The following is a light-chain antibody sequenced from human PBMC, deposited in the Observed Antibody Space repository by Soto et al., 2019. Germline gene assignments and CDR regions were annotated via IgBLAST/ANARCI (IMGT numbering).Light chain of an antibody. J-gene: IGLJ1*01. V-gene: IGLV2-11*01. Sequence: QSALTQPRSVSGSPGQSVTISCTGTSSDVGGYNYVSWYQQHPGKAPKLMIYDVSKRPSGVPDRFSGSKSGNTASLTISGLQAEDEGDYYCCSYAGSYRYVFGTGTKVTVL. CDR1: SSDVGGYNY. CDR2: DVS. CDR3: CSYAGSYRYV.